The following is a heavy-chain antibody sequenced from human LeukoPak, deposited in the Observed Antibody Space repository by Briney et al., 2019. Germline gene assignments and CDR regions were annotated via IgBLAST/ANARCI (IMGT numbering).Heavy chain of an antibody. CDR2: INPNSGDT. J-gene: IGHJ3*02. D-gene: IGHD3-22*01. CDR1: GYTFTAYF. V-gene: IGHV1-2*02. CDR3: ARKNYDPDGIDI. Sequence: APVKVSCKASGYTFTAYFIHWVRQAPGQGLEWMGWINPNSGDTDYAQKFQGRVTMTRDTSINTVYIELSRLRSDDTAAYYCARKNYDPDGIDIWGQGTMVTVSS.